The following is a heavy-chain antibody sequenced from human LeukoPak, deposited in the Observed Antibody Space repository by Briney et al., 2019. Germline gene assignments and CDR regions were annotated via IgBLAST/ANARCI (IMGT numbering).Heavy chain of an antibody. D-gene: IGHD3-10*01. J-gene: IGHJ6*02. CDR2: MNPNSGNT. Sequence: ASVKVSCTASGYTFTSYDINWVRQATGQGLEWMGWMNPNSGNTGYAQRFQGRVTMTRNNSISTAYMELSSLRAEDPAVYYCAREGAYYGSGFYGMDVWGQGTTVTVSS. CDR3: AREGAYYGSGFYGMDV. CDR1: GYTFTSYD. V-gene: IGHV1-8*01.